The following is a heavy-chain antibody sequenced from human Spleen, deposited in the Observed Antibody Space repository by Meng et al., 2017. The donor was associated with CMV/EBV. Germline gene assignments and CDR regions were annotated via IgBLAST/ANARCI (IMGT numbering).Heavy chain of an antibody. CDR2: IKSETDGGTT. V-gene: IGHV3-15*01. J-gene: IGHJ4*02. CDR3: TTDEGAVAELDY. D-gene: IGHD6-19*01. Sequence: GESLKISCAASGFTFSNAWMSWVRQAPGKGLEWVGRIKSETDGGTTDYAAPVKGRFTISRDDSKNTLYLQMNSLKTEDTAVYYCTTDEGAVAELDYWGQGTLVTVSS. CDR1: GFTFSNAW.